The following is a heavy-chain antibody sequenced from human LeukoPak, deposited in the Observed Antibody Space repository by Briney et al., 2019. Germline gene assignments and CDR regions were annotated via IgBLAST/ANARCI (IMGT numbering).Heavy chain of an antibody. D-gene: IGHD3-22*01. CDR3: ARHRKYDDSAYYDDY. V-gene: IGHV4-59*08. Sequence: SETLSLTCTVSGGSISGYYWSWIRQYPGKGLEWIGYIYYSGTTHYNPSLKSRVTMSVDTSKNQFSLKVSSVTAADTAVYYCARHRKYDDSAYYDDYRGQGTLVTVSS. CDR1: GGSISGYY. J-gene: IGHJ4*02. CDR2: IYYSGTT.